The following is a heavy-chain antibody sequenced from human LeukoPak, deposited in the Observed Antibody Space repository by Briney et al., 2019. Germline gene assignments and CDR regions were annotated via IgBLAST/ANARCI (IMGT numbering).Heavy chain of an antibody. CDR2: IRYDGSNK. J-gene: IGHJ6*03. V-gene: IGHV3-30*02. Sequence: GGSLRLSCAASGFTVSNNYMSWVRQAPGKGLEWVAFIRYDGSNKYYADSVKGRLTISRDNSKNTLYLQMNSLRAEDTAVYYCAKSPLYYYYMDVWGKGTTVTVSS. CDR1: GFTVSNNY. CDR3: AKSPLYYYYMDV.